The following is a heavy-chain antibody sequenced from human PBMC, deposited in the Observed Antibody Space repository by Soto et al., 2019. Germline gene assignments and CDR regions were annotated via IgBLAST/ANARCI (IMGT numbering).Heavy chain of an antibody. D-gene: IGHD2-15*01. Sequence: GGSLRLSCDASGFGFSSYWMHWVRQPPGKGLIWISQINPDGSTTTYADSVKGRFTMSRDNAKNTVYLQMNSLRFEDTAVYYCARGFCSGGFCYSYFYGMDVWGPGTTVTVSS. J-gene: IGHJ6*02. V-gene: IGHV3-74*01. CDR1: GFGFSSYW. CDR3: ARGFCSGGFCYSYFYGMDV. CDR2: INPDGSTT.